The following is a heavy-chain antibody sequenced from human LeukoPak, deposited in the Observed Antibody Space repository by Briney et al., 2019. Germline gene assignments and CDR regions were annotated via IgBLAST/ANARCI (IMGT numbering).Heavy chain of an antibody. V-gene: IGHV4-30-4*01. D-gene: IGHD3-16*01. J-gene: IGHJ3*02. CDR2: IYYTGST. CDR3: ARDPHGGGLGDGFDI. CDR1: AGSITSGDYY. Sequence: SQTLSLTCTSSAGSITSGDYYWSFIRQPPGKGLASVGYIYYTGSTYYNPSLKSRVTISVDTSKNQFSLKLSSVTAADTAVYYCARDPHGGGLGDGFDIWGQGTMVTVSS.